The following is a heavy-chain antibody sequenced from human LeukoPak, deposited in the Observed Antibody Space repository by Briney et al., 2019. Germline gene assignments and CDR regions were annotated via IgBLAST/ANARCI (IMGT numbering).Heavy chain of an antibody. D-gene: IGHD5-12*01. J-gene: IGHJ4*02. V-gene: IGHV1-2*02. CDR1: GYTFTGYY. Sequence: ASVKVSCKASGYTFTGYYMHWVRQAPGQGLEWMGWINPNSGGTNHAQKFQGRVTMTRDTSISTAYMELSRLRSDDTAVYYCARERGYSGYDYWGQGTLVTVSS. CDR3: ARERGYSGYDY. CDR2: INPNSGGT.